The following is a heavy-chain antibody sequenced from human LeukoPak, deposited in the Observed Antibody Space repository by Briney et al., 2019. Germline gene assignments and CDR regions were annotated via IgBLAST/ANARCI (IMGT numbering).Heavy chain of an antibody. CDR2: ISTTSSYI. Sequence: GGSLRLSCAASGFSFSSYNMNWVRQFPGEGLEWVSSISTTSSYIYYADSVKGRFTISRDNAKSSLYLQMNSLRVEDTAVYYCTKGVAAADYWGQGTLVTVSS. D-gene: IGHD6-13*01. CDR1: GFSFSSYN. J-gene: IGHJ4*02. V-gene: IGHV3-21*01. CDR3: TKGVAAADY.